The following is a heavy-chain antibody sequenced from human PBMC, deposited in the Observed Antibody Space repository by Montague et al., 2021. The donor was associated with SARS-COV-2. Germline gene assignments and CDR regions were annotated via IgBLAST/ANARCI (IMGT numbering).Heavy chain of an antibody. CDR1: GFSLSSTGVG. Sequence: PALVKPTQTLTLTCAFPGFSLSSTGVGVGWLRQPPGKSLEWLTLIYWDDDKRYNPSLRSRLAITKDTSKNQAVLTLTNLDAADTATYYCAHTNATGAWPIDYWGQGTLVTVSS. J-gene: IGHJ4*02. CDR2: IYWDDDK. D-gene: IGHD1-14*01. CDR3: AHTNATGAWPIDY. V-gene: IGHV2-5*02.